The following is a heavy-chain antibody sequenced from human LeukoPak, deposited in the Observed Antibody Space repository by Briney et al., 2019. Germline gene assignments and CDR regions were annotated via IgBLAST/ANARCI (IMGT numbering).Heavy chain of an antibody. D-gene: IGHD3-3*01. CDR2: IRYDGSNE. J-gene: IGHJ4*02. Sequence: GGSLRLSCAAFGFTFSNYNMHWVRQAPDKGLEWLAFIRYDGSNEYSADSVKGRFTISRDNSRNTLFLQMDSLRSEDTAVYYCARDLGIFGDFDYWGQGTLVIVSS. CDR1: GFTFSNYN. CDR3: ARDLGIFGDFDY. V-gene: IGHV3-30*02.